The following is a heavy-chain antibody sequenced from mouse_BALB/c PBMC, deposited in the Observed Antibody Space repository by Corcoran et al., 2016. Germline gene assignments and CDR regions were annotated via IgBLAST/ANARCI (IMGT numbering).Heavy chain of an antibody. CDR1: GFNIKDTY. CDR2: IDPANGNT. CDR3: ARPGTSWPY. Sequence: EVQLQQSGAELVKPGASVKLSCTASGFNIKDTYMHWVKQRPEQGLEWIGRIDPANGNTKYDQKFQGKATITANTSSNTAYLQRSSLTSEDTAVYYCARPGTSWPYWGQGTLVTVSS. J-gene: IGHJ3*01. D-gene: IGHD4-1*01. V-gene: IGHV14-3*02.